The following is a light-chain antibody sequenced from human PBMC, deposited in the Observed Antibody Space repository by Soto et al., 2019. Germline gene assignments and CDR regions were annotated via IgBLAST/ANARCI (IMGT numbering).Light chain of an antibody. CDR2: DVS. V-gene: IGKV3-11*01. Sequence: EIVMTQSPATLSVSPGEGVTLSCRAGQSVRSNLAWYQQKPGQAPRLLIYDVSNRASGIPARFSGSGSETDFTLTISSLEPEDFAVYYCQQRSDWPLTFGQGTRLEIK. CDR3: QQRSDWPLT. CDR1: QSVRSN. J-gene: IGKJ5*01.